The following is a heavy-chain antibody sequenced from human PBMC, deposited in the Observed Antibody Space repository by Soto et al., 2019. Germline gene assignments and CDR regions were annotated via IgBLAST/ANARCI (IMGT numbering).Heavy chain of an antibody. CDR3: ATPRLHYDSSFDY. CDR1: GYSFTSYW. D-gene: IGHD3-22*01. CDR2: IDPSDSYT. J-gene: IGHJ4*02. V-gene: IGHV5-10-1*01. Sequence: PGESLKISCKGSGYSFTSYWISWVRQMPGKGLEWMGRIDPSDSYTNYSPSFQGHVTISADKSISTAYLQWSSLKAPDTAMYYCATPRLHYDSSFDYWGQGTLVTVSS.